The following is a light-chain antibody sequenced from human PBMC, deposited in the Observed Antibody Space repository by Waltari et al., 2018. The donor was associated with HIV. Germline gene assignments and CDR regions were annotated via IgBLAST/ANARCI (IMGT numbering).Light chain of an antibody. CDR1: NSHIGTHD. CDR2: NTN. J-gene: IGLJ2*01. CDR3: QSSDSTLSGSV. Sequence: QSVLTQPPSVSGAPGQGVTLPCPGSNSHIGTHDVHWYQQFPGTAPQLLIYNTNSRPSGVPDRFSGSKSGTSASLAITGLQAEDEADYFCQSSDSTLSGSVFGGGTKLTVL. V-gene: IGLV1-40*01.